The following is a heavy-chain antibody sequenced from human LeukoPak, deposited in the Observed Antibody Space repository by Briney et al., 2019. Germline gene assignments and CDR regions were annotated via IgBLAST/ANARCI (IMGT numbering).Heavy chain of an antibody. CDR3: ARGGDDSGLYFAY. D-gene: IGHD3-22*01. J-gene: IGHJ4*02. Sequence: GAAVKVSCKASGYTFSGFNIHWVRQAPGQGLEWMAWINPQSGATNYAQKFQGRVTMTRDMSNYTVYMEVTSLRSDDTAVYYCARGGDDSGLYFAYWGQGTLVTSSS. CDR2: INPQSGAT. CDR1: GYTFSGFN. V-gene: IGHV1-2*02.